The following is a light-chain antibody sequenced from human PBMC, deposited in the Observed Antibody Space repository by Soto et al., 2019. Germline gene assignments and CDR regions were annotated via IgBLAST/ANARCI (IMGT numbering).Light chain of an antibody. CDR2: VAS. Sequence: MTQSPSSLSASVGDRVTITCRASRDISSSLAWYQQKPGQPPRLLIYVASTRAAGIPARFSGSGSGTEFTLTINSLQSEDFAVYYCQQYKDWPPRFGQGTKVEIK. CDR1: RDISSS. CDR3: QQYKDWPPR. V-gene: IGKV3-15*01. J-gene: IGKJ1*01.